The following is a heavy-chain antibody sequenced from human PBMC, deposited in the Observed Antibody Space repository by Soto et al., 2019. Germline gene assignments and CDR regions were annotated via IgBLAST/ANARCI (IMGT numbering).Heavy chain of an antibody. CDR2: IYHSGST. J-gene: IGHJ4*02. Sequence: QVQLQESGPGLVKPSGTLSLTCAVSGGSISSSNWWSWVRQPPGKGLEWIGEIYHSGSTNYNPSLKSGVTISVDKSKNQCSLKRSSVTAADTAVYDCARSSGYDTHFDYWGQGTLVTVSS. D-gene: IGHD5-12*01. CDR1: GGSISSSNW. V-gene: IGHV4-4*02. CDR3: ARSSGYDTHFDY.